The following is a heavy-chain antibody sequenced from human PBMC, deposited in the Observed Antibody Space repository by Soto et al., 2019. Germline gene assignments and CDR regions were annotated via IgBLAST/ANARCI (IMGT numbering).Heavy chain of an antibody. CDR3: ARDITMVRGVILGPNNWFDP. Sequence: QVQLQESGPGLVKPSQTLSLTCTVSGGSISSGGYYWSWIRQHPGKGLEWIGYIYYSGSTYYNPSLKSRVTISVDTSKNQFSLKLSSVTAADTAVYYCARDITMVRGVILGPNNWFDPWGQGTLVTVSS. J-gene: IGHJ5*02. D-gene: IGHD3-10*01. V-gene: IGHV4-31*03. CDR1: GGSISSGGYY. CDR2: IYYSGST.